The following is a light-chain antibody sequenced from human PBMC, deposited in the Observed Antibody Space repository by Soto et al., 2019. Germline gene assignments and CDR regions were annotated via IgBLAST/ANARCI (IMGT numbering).Light chain of an antibody. J-gene: IGLJ1*01. CDR1: SSDVGSYNL. V-gene: IGLV2-23*02. Sequence: QSVLTQPASVSGSPGQSSTISCTGTSSDVGSYNLVSWFQHHPGKVPKLMIYEVSKRPSGVSNRFSGSKSGNTASLTISGLQAEDEADYHCCSYAGSTTFYVFGTGTKVTVL. CDR3: CSYAGSTTFYV. CDR2: EVS.